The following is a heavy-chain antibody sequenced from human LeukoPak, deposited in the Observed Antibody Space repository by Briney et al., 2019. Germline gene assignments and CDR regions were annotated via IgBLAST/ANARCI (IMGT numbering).Heavy chain of an antibody. CDR1: GYTFTGYY. CDR3: ARDVGQWLLTRDAFDI. Sequence: GASVKVSCKASGYTFTGYYMHWVRQAPGQGLEWMGWINPNSGGTNYAQKFQGRVTMTRDTSISTAYMELSRLRSDDTAVCYCARDVGQWLLTRDAFDIWGQGTMVTVSS. CDR2: INPNSGGT. V-gene: IGHV1-2*02. J-gene: IGHJ3*02. D-gene: IGHD6-19*01.